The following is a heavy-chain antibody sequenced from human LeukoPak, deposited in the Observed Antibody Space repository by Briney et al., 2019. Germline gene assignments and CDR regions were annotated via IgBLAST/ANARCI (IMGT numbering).Heavy chain of an antibody. D-gene: IGHD3-10*01. V-gene: IGHV3-21*05. J-gene: IGHJ5*02. CDR2: ISTSSSYT. Sequence: KPGGSLRLSCAASGFTFSSYEMNWVRQAPGKGLEWVSYISTSSSYTNYADSVKGRFTISRDNAKNSLYLQMNSLRAEDTAVYYCARDRYYASGSYNWFDPWGQGTLVTVSS. CDR3: ARDRYYASGSYNWFDP. CDR1: GFTFSSYE.